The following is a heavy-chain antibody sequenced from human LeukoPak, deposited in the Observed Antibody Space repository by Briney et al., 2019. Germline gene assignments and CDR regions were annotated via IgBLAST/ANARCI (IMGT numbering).Heavy chain of an antibody. J-gene: IGHJ3*02. CDR3: ARGRSLDTAMVDTDAFDI. CDR1: GYTFTSYY. V-gene: IGHV1-46*01. CDR2: INPSGGST. D-gene: IGHD5-18*01. Sequence: GASVKVSCKASGYTFTSYYMQWVRQAPGQGLEWMGIINPSGGSTSYAQKFQGRVTMTRDTSTSTVYMELSSLRSEDTAVYYCARGRSLDTAMVDTDAFDIWGQGTMVTVSS.